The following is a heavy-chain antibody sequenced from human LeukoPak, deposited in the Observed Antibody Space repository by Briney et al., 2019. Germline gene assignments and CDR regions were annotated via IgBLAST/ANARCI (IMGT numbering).Heavy chain of an antibody. CDR1: GDSISSSSYY. CDR2: IYYSGTT. Sequence: SETLSLTCTVSGDSISSSSYYWGWIRQPPGKGLEWLGTIYYSGTTYYNPSLKSRVTISVDTSKNQFSLRLSSVAAADTAVYYCARDFSSSSSVYYYYYMDVWGKGTTVTVSS. CDR3: ARDFSSSSSVYYYYYMDV. D-gene: IGHD6-6*01. V-gene: IGHV4-39*07. J-gene: IGHJ6*03.